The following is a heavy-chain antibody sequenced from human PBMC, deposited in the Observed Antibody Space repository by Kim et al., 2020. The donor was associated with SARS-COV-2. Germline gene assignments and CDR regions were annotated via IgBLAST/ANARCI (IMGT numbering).Heavy chain of an antibody. CDR1: GGSISSGCCN. CDR3: GRAPITMIVVFNAFDI. J-gene: IGHJ3*02. V-gene: IGHV4-31*01. D-gene: IGHD3-22*01. Sequence: SETLSLTCTVSGGSISSGCCNWIWIRQRRGKDLNGIGYIYCSSNNCYNLSLKGTITIAIDKTKYHFSLNLISVAAAAAALYEGGRAPITMIVVFNAFDI. CDR2: IYCSSNN.